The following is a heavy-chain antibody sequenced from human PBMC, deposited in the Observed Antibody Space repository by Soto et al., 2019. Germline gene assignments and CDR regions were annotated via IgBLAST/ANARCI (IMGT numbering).Heavy chain of an antibody. Sequence: QVQLVQSGAEVKKPGSSVRVSCKASGATFDTFINYGITWVRQAPGQGLEGMGGIIPVFGAANHAQKFPGRATIGADESTRTVKMERSSLRAEDTAVYYWARGAATNIVVLMYDAFEIWGQGTMVTVSS. V-gene: IGHV1-69*12. J-gene: IGHJ3*02. CDR1: GATFDTFINYG. CDR3: ARGAATNIVVLMYDAFEI. CDR2: IIPVFGAA. D-gene: IGHD3-16*01.